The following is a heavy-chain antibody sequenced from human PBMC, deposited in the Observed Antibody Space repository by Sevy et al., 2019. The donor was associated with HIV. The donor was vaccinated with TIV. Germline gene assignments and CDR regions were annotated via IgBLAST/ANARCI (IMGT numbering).Heavy chain of an antibody. Sequence: GESLKISCAAPGFTFSNYWMTWVRQAPGKGLEWVANIKRDGSERYYVASVKGRFTISRDNAKNSLYLQMNSLRADDTAVYYCARDCSSTTCLWGLDVWGQGTTVTVSS. J-gene: IGHJ6*02. CDR1: GFTFSNYW. CDR2: IKRDGSER. D-gene: IGHD2-2*01. CDR3: ARDCSSTTCLWGLDV. V-gene: IGHV3-7*03.